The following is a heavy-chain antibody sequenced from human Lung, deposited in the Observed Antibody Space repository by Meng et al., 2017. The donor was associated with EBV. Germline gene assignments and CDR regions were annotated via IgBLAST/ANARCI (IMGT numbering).Heavy chain of an antibody. Sequence: GRRVESGGGLIQPGGSLRLSCAASGLTVRRNYIRWVRQAPGKGLEWVSVIYSGGSTYYADSVKGRFTISRDNSKNTLYLQMNSLRAEDTAVYYCAKGPTGYDILTGYSDYWGQGTLVTVSS. CDR2: IYSGGST. CDR3: AKGPTGYDILTGYSDY. D-gene: IGHD3-9*01. J-gene: IGHJ4*02. V-gene: IGHV3-53*01. CDR1: GLTVRRNY.